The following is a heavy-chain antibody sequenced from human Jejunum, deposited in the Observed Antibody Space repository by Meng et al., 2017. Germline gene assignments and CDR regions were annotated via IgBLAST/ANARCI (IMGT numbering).Heavy chain of an antibody. CDR2: IYWDDDK. CDR3: PHRLAYSSNYNVGWFDP. CDR1: GFSLSTSGVG. Sequence: SGPTLVKPTQTLTLTCTFSGFSLSTSGVGVGWIRQPPGKALECLALIYWDDDKRYNPSLKNRLTITKDTSKNQVVLTMTNMDLVDTATYYCPHRLAYSSNYNVGWFDPWGQGTLVTVSS. D-gene: IGHD6-13*01. J-gene: IGHJ5*02. V-gene: IGHV2-5*02.